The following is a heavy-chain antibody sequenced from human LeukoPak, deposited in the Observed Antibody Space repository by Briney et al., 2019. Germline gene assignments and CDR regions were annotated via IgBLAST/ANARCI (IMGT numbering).Heavy chain of an antibody. CDR1: GFTFSSYD. V-gene: IGHV3-30*03. J-gene: IGHJ6*04. Sequence: GGSLRLSCAASGFTFSSYDMHWVRQAPGKGLEWVAVISYDGSNKYYADSVKGRFTISRDNPKNTLYLQMNSLRAEDTAVYYCATLEGYCSGGSCSRPYYYYGMDVWGKGSTVTVSS. D-gene: IGHD2-15*01. CDR2: ISYDGSNK. CDR3: ATLEGYCSGGSCSRPYYYYGMDV.